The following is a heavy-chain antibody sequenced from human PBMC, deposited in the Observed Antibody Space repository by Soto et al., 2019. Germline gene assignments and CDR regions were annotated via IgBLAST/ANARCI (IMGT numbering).Heavy chain of an antibody. Sequence: EVQLVESGGGLVKPGGSLRLSCAASGFTFSSYSMNWVRQAPGKGLEWVSSISSSSSYIYYADSVKGRFTISRDNAKNSLYMQMNSLRAEDTAVYYCAREFLYGSGSSSSWGQGTLVTVSS. CDR2: ISSSSSYI. J-gene: IGHJ5*02. D-gene: IGHD3-10*01. V-gene: IGHV3-21*01. CDR3: AREFLYGSGSSSS. CDR1: GFTFSSYS.